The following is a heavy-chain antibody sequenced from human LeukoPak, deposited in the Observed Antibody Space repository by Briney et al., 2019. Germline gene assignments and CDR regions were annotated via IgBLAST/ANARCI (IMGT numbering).Heavy chain of an antibody. CDR3: ARRRLPIVVVRGGAFDS. CDR1: GGSISSSSYY. Sequence: SETLSLTCTVSGGSISSSSYYWGWIRQPPGKGLEWIGSIYYSGSTYYNPSLKSRVTISVDTSKNQFSLKLSSVTAADTAVYYCARRRLPIVVVRGGAFDSWGQGTMVTVSS. J-gene: IGHJ3*02. D-gene: IGHD3-22*01. V-gene: IGHV4-39*01. CDR2: IYYSGST.